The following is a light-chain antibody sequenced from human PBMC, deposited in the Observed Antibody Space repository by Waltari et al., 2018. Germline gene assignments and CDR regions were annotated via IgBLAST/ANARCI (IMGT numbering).Light chain of an antibody. CDR2: LGS. Sequence: RQSLLHSNGYNYLDWYLQKPGQSPQLLIYLGSNRVSVVPDRFSGSGSGTDFTLKISRVEAEDVGVYYCMQALQTPTFGQGTKVEIK. J-gene: IGKJ1*01. CDR3: MQALQTPT. V-gene: IGKV2-28*01. CDR1: QSLLHSNGYNY.